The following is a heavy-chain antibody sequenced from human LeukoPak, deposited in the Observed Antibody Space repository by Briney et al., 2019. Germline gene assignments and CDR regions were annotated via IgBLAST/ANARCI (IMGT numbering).Heavy chain of an antibody. CDR1: GFTFSSYG. CDR2: ISYDGSNK. Sequence: GGSLRLSCAASGFTFSSYGMHWVRQAPGKGLEWVAVISYDGSNKYYADSVKGRFTISRDNSKNTLYLQMNSLRAEDTAVYYCARDSHHIAARYFDYWGQGTLVTVSS. CDR3: ARDSHHIAARYFDY. D-gene: IGHD6-6*01. V-gene: IGHV3-30*03. J-gene: IGHJ4*02.